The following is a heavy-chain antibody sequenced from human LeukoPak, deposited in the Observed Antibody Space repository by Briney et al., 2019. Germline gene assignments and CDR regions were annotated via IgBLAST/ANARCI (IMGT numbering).Heavy chain of an antibody. D-gene: IGHD3-10*01. V-gene: IGHV3-11*04. CDR3: ARSGNAGRNWYFDL. CDR2: ISRSSSTI. Sequence: PGGSLRLSCAASGFTFSDYYMSWIRPAPAKGLEWVSYISRSSSTIFYADSVKGRFTISRDNAKNSLYLQMNSLRAEDTAVYYCARSGNAGRNWYFDLWGRGTLVTVSS. J-gene: IGHJ2*01. CDR1: GFTFSDYY.